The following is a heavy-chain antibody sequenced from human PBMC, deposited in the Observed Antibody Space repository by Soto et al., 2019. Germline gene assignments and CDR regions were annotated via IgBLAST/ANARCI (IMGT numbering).Heavy chain of an antibody. J-gene: IGHJ6*02. CDR1: GFTFSSYA. CDR3: ALGGYYLPTPIHYYYYGMDV. CDR2: ISGSGGST. D-gene: IGHD3-22*01. Sequence: EVQLLESGGGLVQPGGSLRLSCAASGFTFSSYAMSWVRQAPGKGLEWVSAISGSGGSTYYADSVKGRFTISRDNSKNTLYLQMNSLRAEDTAVYYCALGGYYLPTPIHYYYYGMDVWGQGTTVTVSS. V-gene: IGHV3-23*01.